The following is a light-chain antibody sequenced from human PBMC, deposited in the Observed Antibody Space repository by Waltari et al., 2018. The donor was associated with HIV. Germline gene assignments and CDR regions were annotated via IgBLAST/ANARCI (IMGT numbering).Light chain of an antibody. CDR3: SSYAGSNNFEV. Sequence: QSALTQPPSASGSPGQSVTISCTGISSAVGVYNSVSWYQQHPGKAPKLMIYEVSKRPSGVPDRFSGSKSGNTASLTVSGLQAEDEADYYCSSYAGSNNFEVFGTGTKVTVL. CDR2: EVS. V-gene: IGLV2-8*01. CDR1: SSAVGVYNS. J-gene: IGLJ1*01.